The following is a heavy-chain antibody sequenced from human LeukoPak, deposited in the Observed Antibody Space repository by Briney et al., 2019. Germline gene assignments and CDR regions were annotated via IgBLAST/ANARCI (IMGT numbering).Heavy chain of an antibody. V-gene: IGHV3-30*18. CDR2: LSYDGNNK. D-gene: IGHD6-19*01. J-gene: IGHJ4*02. Sequence: GGSLRLSCAASGFTFSSSAMHWVRQAPGKGLEWVAVLSYDGNNKYYADSVKGRFTISRDNSKNTLYLQMNSLRADDTAVYYCAKDYSSGWELDYWGQGTLVTVSS. CDR3: AKDYSSGWELDY. CDR1: GFTFSSSA.